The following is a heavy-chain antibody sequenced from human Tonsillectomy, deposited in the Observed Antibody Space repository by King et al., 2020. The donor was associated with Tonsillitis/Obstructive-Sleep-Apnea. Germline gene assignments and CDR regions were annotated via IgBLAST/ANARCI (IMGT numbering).Heavy chain of an antibody. D-gene: IGHD2-2*01. CDR1: GFTFSNAW. V-gene: IGHV3-15*01. J-gene: IGHJ4*02. CDR2: IKSKTDGGTT. CDR3: TTDYCSSTSCYMNY. Sequence: VQLVESGGGLVKPGGSLRLSCAASGFTFSNAWMSWVRQAPGKGLEWVGRIKSKTDGGTTDYAAPVKGRFTISRDDSKNTLYLQMNSLKTEDTAVYYCTTDYCSSTSCYMNYWGQGTLVTVSS.